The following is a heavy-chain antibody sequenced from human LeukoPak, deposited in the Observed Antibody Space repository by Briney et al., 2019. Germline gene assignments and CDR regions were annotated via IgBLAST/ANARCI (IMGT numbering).Heavy chain of an antibody. CDR2: MHYSGST. Sequence: PSETLSLTCTVSGGSINISDYYWGWIRQPPGKGLEWIGSMHYSGSTYYNPSLKSRVTISVDTSKNQFSLKVISVTAADTAVYYCARRGTIDSGRPWNWGQGTLVTVSS. D-gene: IGHD1-26*01. CDR1: GGSINISDYY. V-gene: IGHV4-39*01. CDR3: ARRGTIDSGRPWN. J-gene: IGHJ4*02.